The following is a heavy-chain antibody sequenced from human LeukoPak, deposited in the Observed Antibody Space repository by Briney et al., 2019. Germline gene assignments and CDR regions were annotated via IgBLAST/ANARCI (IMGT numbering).Heavy chain of an antibody. CDR3: ARFPVSAYDY. D-gene: IGHD5-12*01. V-gene: IGHV4-34*01. Sequence: SENLSLTCAVYGGSFSGYYWSWLRQPPGKGLEWIGEINHSGSTNYNPSLKSRVTISVDTSKNQFSLKLSSVTAADTAVYFCARFPVSAYDYWGQGVLVTVSS. CDR1: GGSFSGYY. CDR2: INHSGST. J-gene: IGHJ4*02.